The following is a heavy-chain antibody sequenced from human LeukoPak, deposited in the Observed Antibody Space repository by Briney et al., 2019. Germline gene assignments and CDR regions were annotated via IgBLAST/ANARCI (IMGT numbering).Heavy chain of an antibody. V-gene: IGHV3-48*01. D-gene: IGHD2-15*01. Sequence: GGSLRLSCAASGFTFSSYPMNWVRQAPGKGLEWVSYISSSSSTIYYADSVKGRFTISRDKAKNSLYLQMNSLRAEDTAVYYCARDWDCSGGSCYPYGMDVWGQGTTVTVSS. CDR3: ARDWDCSGGSCYPYGMDV. J-gene: IGHJ6*02. CDR1: GFTFSSYP. CDR2: ISSSSSTI.